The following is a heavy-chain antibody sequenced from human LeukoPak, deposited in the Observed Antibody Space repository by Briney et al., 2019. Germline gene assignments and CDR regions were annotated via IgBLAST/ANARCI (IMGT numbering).Heavy chain of an antibody. D-gene: IGHD2-2*01. CDR3: AIHQEVYWYFDL. CDR2: IIPVFGTA. V-gene: IGHV1-69*05. J-gene: IGHJ2*01. CDR1: GGTFISYA. Sequence: ASAQISSKASGGTFISYAISWVRQAPGQGLEWMGGIIPVFGTANYSQKFQGRVTITTDKSTSTAYMELSSLRSEDTAVYYCAIHQEVYWYFDLWGRGTLVTASS.